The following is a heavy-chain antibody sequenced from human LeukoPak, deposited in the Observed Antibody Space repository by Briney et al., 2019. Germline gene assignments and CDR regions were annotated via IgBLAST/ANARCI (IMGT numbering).Heavy chain of an antibody. Sequence: SETLSLTCTVSGYSISSGYYWGWIRQPPGKGLEWIGSIYHSGSTYYNPSLKSRVTISVDTSKNQFSLKLSSVTAADTAVYYCARDVGYCGGDCSIYYFDYWGQGTLVTVSS. D-gene: IGHD2-21*02. CDR1: GYSISSGYY. CDR2: IYHSGST. CDR3: ARDVGYCGGDCSIYYFDY. V-gene: IGHV4-38-2*02. J-gene: IGHJ4*02.